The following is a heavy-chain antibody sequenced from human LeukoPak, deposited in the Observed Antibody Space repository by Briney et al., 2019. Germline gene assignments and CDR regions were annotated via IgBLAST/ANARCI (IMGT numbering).Heavy chain of an antibody. J-gene: IGHJ4*02. CDR2: MNPNSGNT. D-gene: IGHD6-19*01. Sequence: EKVSCKASGYTFTSCDINWVRQATGQGLEWMGWMNPNSGNTGYGQSFQGRITMTRDISIGTAYMELSNLTSEDTAIYYCTRGSSGRRDNWGQGTLVTVSA. CDR1: GYTFTSCD. V-gene: IGHV1-8*01. CDR3: TRGSSGRRDN.